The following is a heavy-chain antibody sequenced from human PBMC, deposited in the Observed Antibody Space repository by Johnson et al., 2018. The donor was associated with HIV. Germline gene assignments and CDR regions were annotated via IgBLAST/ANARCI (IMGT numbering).Heavy chain of an antibody. D-gene: IGHD3-22*01. CDR2: VNWHGDST. CDR3: ARRSGITMISGDAFDI. V-gene: IGHV3-20*04. J-gene: IGHJ3*02. Sequence: VQLVESGGGVVRPGGSLRLSCAASGFTFDDYGMSWVRQAPRKGLEWVSGVNWHGDSTGYADSVKGRFTISRDNAKNSLYLQMNSLRAEDTALYYCARRSGITMISGDAFDIWGQGTMVTVSS. CDR1: GFTFDDYG.